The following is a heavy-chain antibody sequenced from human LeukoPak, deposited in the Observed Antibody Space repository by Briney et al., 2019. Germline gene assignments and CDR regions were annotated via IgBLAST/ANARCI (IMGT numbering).Heavy chain of an antibody. D-gene: IGHD6-19*01. V-gene: IGHV1-24*01. Sequence: ASVKVSCKVSGYTLTELSMHWVRQAPGKGLEWMGGFDPEDGETIYAQKFQGRVTMTEDTSTDTAYMELSSLRSEDTAVYYCATGPINRYSSGWRLDYWGQGTLVTVSS. CDR3: ATGPINRYSSGWRLDY. CDR2: FDPEDGET. J-gene: IGHJ4*02. CDR1: GYTLTELS.